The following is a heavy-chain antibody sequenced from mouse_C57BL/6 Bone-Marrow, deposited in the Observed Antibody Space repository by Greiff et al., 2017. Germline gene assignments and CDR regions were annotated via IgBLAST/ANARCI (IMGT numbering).Heavy chain of an antibody. CDR2: IYPGDGDT. J-gene: IGHJ2*01. CDR3: AREDWEGLYYFDY. CDR1: GYAFSSSW. D-gene: IGHD4-1*01. V-gene: IGHV1-82*01. Sequence: VQLQQSGPELVKPGASVKISCKASGYAFSSSWMNWVKQRPGKGLEWIGRIYPGDGDTNYNGKFKGKATLTADKSSSTAYMQLSSLTSEDSAVYFCAREDWEGLYYFDYWGQGTTLTVSS.